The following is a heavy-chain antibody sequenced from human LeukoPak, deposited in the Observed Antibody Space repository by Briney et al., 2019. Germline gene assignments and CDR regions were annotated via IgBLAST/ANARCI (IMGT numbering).Heavy chain of an antibody. CDR1: GYTLTELS. CDR3: QRRPIAVAGSSEAFDI. V-gene: IGHV1-24*01. CDR2: FDPEDGET. Sequence: ASVKVSCKVSGYTLTELSMHWVRQAPGKGLEWMGGFDPEDGETIYAQKFQGRVTMTEDTSTDTSYMELSSLRSEDTAVYYCQRRPIAVAGSSEAFDIWGQGTMVTVSS. D-gene: IGHD6-19*01. J-gene: IGHJ3*02.